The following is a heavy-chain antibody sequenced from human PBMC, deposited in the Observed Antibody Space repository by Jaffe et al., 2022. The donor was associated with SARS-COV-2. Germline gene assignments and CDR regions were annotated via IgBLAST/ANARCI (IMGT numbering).Heavy chain of an antibody. CDR1: DGPISGNGYY. CDR3: ARFGRGGRQTSGYYGGDAFDV. D-gene: IGHD3-3*01. CDR2: IYSRGNT. V-gene: IGHV4-31*03. J-gene: IGHJ3*01. Sequence: QVQLQESGPGLVKPSQTLSLICTVSDGPISGNGYYWGWVRQKPGKGLEWIGHIYSRGNTDYNPSLKSRVTISLDTSQRQFSLNLSSVTAADTAVYYCARFGRGGRQTSGYYGGDAFDVWGHGTVVTVSS.